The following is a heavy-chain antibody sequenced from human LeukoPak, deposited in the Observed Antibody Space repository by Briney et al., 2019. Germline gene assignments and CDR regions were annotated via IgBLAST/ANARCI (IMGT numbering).Heavy chain of an antibody. Sequence: PSETLSLTCTVSGGSISSYYWSWIRQPPGKGLEWIGYIYYSGSTNYNPSLKSRVTISVDTSKNQFSLKLSSVTAADTAVYYCARVVTPSWYDVYYFDYWGQGTLVTVSS. V-gene: IGHV4-59*01. D-gene: IGHD6-13*01. J-gene: IGHJ4*02. CDR3: ARVVTPSWYDVYYFDY. CDR1: GGSISSYY. CDR2: IYYSGST.